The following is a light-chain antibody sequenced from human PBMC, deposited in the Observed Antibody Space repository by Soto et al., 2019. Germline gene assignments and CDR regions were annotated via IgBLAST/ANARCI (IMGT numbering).Light chain of an antibody. Sequence: DIQMTQSPFTLSASVGDRVTITCRASQSISNRLAWHQQKPGKAPKVLIYDASSLKSGVPSRFSGSGSGTEFTLTISSLQPDEFATYYCQQYYSYPWTFAQGNKVELK. V-gene: IGKV1-5*01. J-gene: IGKJ1*01. CDR1: QSISNR. CDR2: DAS. CDR3: QQYYSYPWT.